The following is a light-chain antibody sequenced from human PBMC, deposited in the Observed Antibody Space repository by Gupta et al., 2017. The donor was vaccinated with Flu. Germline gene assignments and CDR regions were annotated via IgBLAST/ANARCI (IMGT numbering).Light chain of an antibody. J-gene: IGKJ1*01. V-gene: IGKV1-5*03. CDR1: QTINYW. CDR3: QQYNSYSQA. Sequence: DIQMTQYPSTLSASVGDRVTITCRASQTINYWLAWYQQKPGKAPKLQVYRASVLEDGVPSRFSGSGSGTDFTLTISSLQPDDFATYYCQQYNSYSQAFGQGPKVEIK. CDR2: RAS.